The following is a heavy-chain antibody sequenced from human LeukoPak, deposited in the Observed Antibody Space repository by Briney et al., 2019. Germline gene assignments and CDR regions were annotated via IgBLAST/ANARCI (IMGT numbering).Heavy chain of an antibody. CDR1: GYTFTSYG. CDR3: ARDLRITMVRGVSPPVGY. D-gene: IGHD3-10*01. Sequence: ASVTVSCKASGYTFTSYGISWVRQAPGQGLEWVGWISAYNGNTNYAQKLQGRVTMTTDTSTSTAYMELRSLRSDDTAVYYCARDLRITMVRGVSPPVGYWGQGTLVTVSS. J-gene: IGHJ4*02. CDR2: ISAYNGNT. V-gene: IGHV1-18*01.